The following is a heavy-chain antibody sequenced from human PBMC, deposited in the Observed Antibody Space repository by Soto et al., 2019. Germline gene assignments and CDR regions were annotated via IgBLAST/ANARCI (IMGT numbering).Heavy chain of an antibody. CDR1: GGSISSSSYY. V-gene: IGHV4-39*01. D-gene: IGHD3-10*01. J-gene: IGHJ4*02. CDR3: ARLIGLLLWFGELYFDY. CDR2: IYYSGST. Sequence: SETLSLTCTVSGGSISSSSYYWGWTRQPPGKGLEWIGSIYYSGSTYYNPSLKSRVTISVDTSKNQFSLKLSSVTAADTAVYYCARLIGLLLWFGELYFDYWGQGTLVTVSS.